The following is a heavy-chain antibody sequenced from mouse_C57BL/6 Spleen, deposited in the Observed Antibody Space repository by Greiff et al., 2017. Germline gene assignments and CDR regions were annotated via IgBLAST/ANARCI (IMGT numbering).Heavy chain of an antibody. CDR3: ARAGRDRYAMDY. CDR1: GYTFTNYY. D-gene: IGHD3-3*01. J-gene: IGHJ4*01. V-gene: IGHV1-19*01. CDR2: INPYNGGT. Sequence: VQLQQPGPVLVKPGASVKMSCKASGYTFTNYYMHWVKQSHGQGLEWIGIINPYNGGTSYNQKFQGKATLTVDKSSSTAYMQLSSLTSADSAGDYCARAGRDRYAMDYWGQGTTLTVSS.